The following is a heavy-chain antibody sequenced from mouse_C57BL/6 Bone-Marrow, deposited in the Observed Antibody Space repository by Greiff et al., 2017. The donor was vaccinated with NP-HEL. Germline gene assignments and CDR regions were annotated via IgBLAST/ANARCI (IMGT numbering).Heavy chain of an antibody. D-gene: IGHD2-1*01. CDR3: AGLYGKNY. J-gene: IGHJ2*01. Sequence: VQLQQSGPELVKPGASVKISCKASGYTFTDYYMNWVKQSHGKSLEWIGDINPNNGGTSYNQKFKGKATLTVAKSSSTAYMELRSLTSEDSAVYYCAGLYGKNYWGQGTTLTVSS. CDR2: INPNNGGT. V-gene: IGHV1-26*01. CDR1: GYTFTDYY.